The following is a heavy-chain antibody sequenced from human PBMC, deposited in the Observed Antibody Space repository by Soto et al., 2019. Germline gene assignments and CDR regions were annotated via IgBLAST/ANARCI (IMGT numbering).Heavy chain of an antibody. Sequence: PSETLSLTCTVSGCSISSYYWSWIRQPPGKGLEWIGYIYYSGSTNYNPSLESRVFISVDTSKNQFSLKLSSVTAADTAVYFCAREVLWSGSFDSWGQGTLVTVPQ. CDR3: AREVLWSGSFDS. V-gene: IGHV4-59*01. CDR1: GCSISSYY. J-gene: IGHJ4*02. D-gene: IGHD3-3*01. CDR2: IYYSGST.